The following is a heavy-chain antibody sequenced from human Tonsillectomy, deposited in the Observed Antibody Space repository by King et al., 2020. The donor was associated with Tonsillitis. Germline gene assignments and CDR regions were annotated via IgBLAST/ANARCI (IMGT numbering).Heavy chain of an antibody. V-gene: IGHV3-15*01. CDR2: IKTKTHGGAT. J-gene: IGHJ4*02. CDR1: GFDFSNSF. CDR3: AAGGSELGDY. D-gene: IGHD6-25*01. Sequence: QLVQSGGDLVKPGESLRLSCAASGFDFSNSFMIWVRQAQGKGLEWVGRIKTKTHGGATDYAAAVRGRVTISRDDSKPTLYLQMNSLNTEDTAVYYCAAGGSELGDYWGQGTLVTVSS.